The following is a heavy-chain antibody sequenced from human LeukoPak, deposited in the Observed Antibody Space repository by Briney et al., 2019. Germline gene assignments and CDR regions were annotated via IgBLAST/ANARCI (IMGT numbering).Heavy chain of an antibody. D-gene: IGHD3-22*01. J-gene: IGHJ4*02. CDR3: ARSTHYYDSSGYTRY. Sequence: GGSLRLSCAASGFTFSSYAMHWVRQAPGKGLEWVAVISYDGSNKYYADSVKGRFTISRDNSKNTLYLQMNGLRAEDTAVYYCARSTHYYDSSGYTRYWGQGTLVTVSS. CDR1: GFTFSSYA. V-gene: IGHV3-30*04. CDR2: ISYDGSNK.